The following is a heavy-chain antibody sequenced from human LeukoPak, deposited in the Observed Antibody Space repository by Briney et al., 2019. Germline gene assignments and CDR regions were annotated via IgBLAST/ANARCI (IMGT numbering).Heavy chain of an antibody. D-gene: IGHD2-2*01. Sequence: GASVKVSCKASGYTFTSYYMHWVRQAPGQGREWMGIINPSGGSTNYAQKFQGRVTMTRDMSTSTVYMELSSLRSEDTAVYYCARDQGCSSTSCSIDYWGQGTLVTVSS. CDR2: INPSGGST. CDR1: GYTFTSYY. CDR3: ARDQGCSSTSCSIDY. J-gene: IGHJ4*02. V-gene: IGHV1-46*01.